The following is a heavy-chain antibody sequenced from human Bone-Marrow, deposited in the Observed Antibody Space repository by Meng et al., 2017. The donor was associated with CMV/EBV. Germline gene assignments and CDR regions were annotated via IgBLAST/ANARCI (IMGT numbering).Heavy chain of an antibody. V-gene: IGHV1-18*01. J-gene: IGHJ2*01. D-gene: IGHD4/OR15-4a*01. CDR2: ISAYNGNT. CDR3: ARVDSHYGGQPYWYFDL. CDR1: GYTFTSYG. Sequence: ASVKVSCKASGYTFTSYGISWVRQAPGQGLEWMGWISAYNGNTNYAQKLQGRVTMTTDSSTSTAYMEFRSLRSDDTAVYYCARVDSHYGGQPYWYFDLWGRGTLVTVSS.